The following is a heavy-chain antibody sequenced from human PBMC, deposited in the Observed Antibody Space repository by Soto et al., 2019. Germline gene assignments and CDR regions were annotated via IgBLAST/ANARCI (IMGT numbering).Heavy chain of an antibody. J-gene: IGHJ4*02. CDR1: GLSFRDYA. CDR3: ASEGGRRYFLEY. Sequence: QRQLVESGGGVVQPGRSLRLSCVSSGLSFRDYAMHWVRQAPGRGLEWVSIVWSDGTAKFYGDSVKGRFTISRDNFNNTLYLEMNNLRVDDTAVYYCASEGGRRYFLEYWGQGTLVTVSS. D-gene: IGHD3-16*02. V-gene: IGHV3-33*01. CDR2: VWSDGTAK.